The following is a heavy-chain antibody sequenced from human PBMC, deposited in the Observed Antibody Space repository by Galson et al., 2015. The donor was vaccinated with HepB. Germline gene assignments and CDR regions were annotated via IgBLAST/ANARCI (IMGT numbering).Heavy chain of an antibody. CDR3: ARVVRSKAPYFDN. CDR1: GYIFTSYD. V-gene: IGHV1-18*01. J-gene: IGHJ4*02. CDR2: ISAYNGAT. Sequence: SVKVSCKASGYIFTSYDITWVRQAPGQGLEWMGWISAYNGATNYEQKFQDRATMITDRSTSTAYMELRSLRSDDTAVYYCARVVRSKAPYFDNWGQGTLVTISS. D-gene: IGHD4-23*01.